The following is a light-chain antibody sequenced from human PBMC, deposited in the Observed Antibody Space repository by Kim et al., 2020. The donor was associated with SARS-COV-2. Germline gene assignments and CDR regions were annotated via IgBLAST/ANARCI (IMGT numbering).Light chain of an antibody. CDR1: SSDVGGYNY. Sequence: QSVTISCTGTSSDVGGYNYVTWYQQHPGKAPKLIIYEVSKRPSGVPDRFSGSKSGNTASLTVSGLQAEDEADYYCSSYAGSKNLGVVGGGTQLTVL. CDR2: EVS. J-gene: IGLJ3*02. CDR3: SSYAGSKNLGV. V-gene: IGLV2-8*01.